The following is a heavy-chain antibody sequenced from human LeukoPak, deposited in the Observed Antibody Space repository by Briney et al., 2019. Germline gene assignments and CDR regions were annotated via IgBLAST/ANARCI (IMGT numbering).Heavy chain of an antibody. J-gene: IGHJ4*02. V-gene: IGHV4-39*07. CDR1: GGSISSSSYY. CDR3: ARIDTSGYNGNPFDY. D-gene: IGHD3-22*01. Sequence: PSETLSLTCTVSGGSISSSSYYWGWIRQPPGKGLEWHARIYYSGNTNYNPSLKSRVTISVDTSKNQFSLKLSSVTAADTAVYYGARIDTSGYNGNPFDYWGQGTLVTVSS. CDR2: IYYSGNT.